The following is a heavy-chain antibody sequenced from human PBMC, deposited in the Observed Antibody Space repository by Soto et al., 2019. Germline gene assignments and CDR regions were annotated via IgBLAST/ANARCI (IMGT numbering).Heavy chain of an antibody. CDR3: ARGLRYYYYCMDV. CDR1: GFTFSSYA. Sequence: QVQLVESGGGVVQPGRSLRLSCAASGFTFSSYAMHWVRQAPGKGLEWVAVISYDGSNKYYADSVKGRFTISRDNSKNTLYLQMNSLRAEDTAVYYCARGLRYYYYCMDVWGQGTTVTVSS. CDR2: ISYDGSNK. D-gene: IGHD4-17*01. V-gene: IGHV3-30-3*01. J-gene: IGHJ6*02.